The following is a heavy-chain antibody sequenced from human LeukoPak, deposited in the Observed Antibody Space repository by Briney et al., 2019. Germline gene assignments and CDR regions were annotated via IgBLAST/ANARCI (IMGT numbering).Heavy chain of an antibody. CDR2: IWYDGSNT. CDR3: ARASYCTRTSCYRFDY. V-gene: IGHV3-33*01. J-gene: IGHJ4*02. D-gene: IGHD2-2*01. CDR1: GFTFSSYG. Sequence: QPGGSLRLSCPASGFTFSSYGMHWVRQAPGKGLEWVAVIWYDGSNTYYADSVKGRFTISRDNSKNTLYLQMNNLRAEDTAVYYCARASYCTRTSCYRFDYWGQGTLVTVSS.